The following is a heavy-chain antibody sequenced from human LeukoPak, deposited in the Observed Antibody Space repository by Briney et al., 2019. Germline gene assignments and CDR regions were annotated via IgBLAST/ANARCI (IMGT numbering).Heavy chain of an antibody. J-gene: IGHJ4*02. V-gene: IGHV3-11*01. CDR3: AKDDAWLQYGN. CDR1: GFTFSDYY. CDR2: ISSSGSTI. Sequence: GGSLRLSCAASGFTFSDYYVSWIRQAAGKGLEWVSYISSSGSTIYYADSVKGRFTISRDNSKGTVYLQMNSLRPEDTAVYYCAKDDAWLQYGNWGRGTLVTVSS. D-gene: IGHD5-24*01.